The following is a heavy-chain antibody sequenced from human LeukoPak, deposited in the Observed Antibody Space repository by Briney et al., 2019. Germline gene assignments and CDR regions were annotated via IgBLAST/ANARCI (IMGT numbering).Heavy chain of an antibody. J-gene: IGHJ4*02. CDR3: ARVGDSGSYYNGDGMGEGFDY. Sequence: GASVKVSCKASGYTFTSYGISWVRQAPGQGLEWMGWISAYNGNTNYAQKLQGRVTMTTDTSTSTAYMELSSLRSEDTAVYYCARVGDSGSYYNGDGMGEGFDYWGQGTLVTVSS. D-gene: IGHD1-26*01. CDR2: ISAYNGNT. CDR1: GYTFTSYG. V-gene: IGHV1-18*01.